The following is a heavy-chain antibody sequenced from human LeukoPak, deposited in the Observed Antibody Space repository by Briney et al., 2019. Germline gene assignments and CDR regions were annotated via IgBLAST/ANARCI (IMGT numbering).Heavy chain of an antibody. CDR2: IWYDGSNK. D-gene: IGHD2-2*01. CDR1: GFTFSSYG. V-gene: IGHV3-33*01. CDR3: AREVGTSDIVVVPAAPEYYYYYGMDV. Sequence: GGSLRLSCVASGFTFSSYGMHWVRQAPGKGLEWVAVIWYDGSNKYYADSVKGRFTISRDNSKNTPYLQMNSLRAEDTAVYYCAREVGTSDIVVVPAAPEYYYYYGMDVWGQGTTVTVSS. J-gene: IGHJ6*02.